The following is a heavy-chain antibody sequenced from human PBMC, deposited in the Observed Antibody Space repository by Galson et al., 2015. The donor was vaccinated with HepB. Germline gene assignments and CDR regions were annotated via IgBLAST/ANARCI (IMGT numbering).Heavy chain of an antibody. CDR3: AHKVVAATENWCDP. Sequence: PALVKPTQTLTLTCTFSGFSLSTSGVGVGWIRQPPGKALEWFALIYWNDDKRYSPSLKSRLTITKDTSKNQVVLTMTNMDPVDTATYYCAHKVVAATENWCDPWGQGTLVTVSS. D-gene: IGHD2-15*01. CDR1: GFSLSTSGVG. CDR2: IYWNDDK. V-gene: IGHV2-5*01. J-gene: IGHJ5*02.